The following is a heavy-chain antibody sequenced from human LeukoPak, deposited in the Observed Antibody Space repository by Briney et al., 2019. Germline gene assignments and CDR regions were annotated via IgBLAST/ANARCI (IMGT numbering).Heavy chain of an antibody. CDR2: INGDGSST. D-gene: IGHD3-10*02. CDR3: AELGITMIGGV. CDR1: GFTFSSYY. J-gene: IGHJ6*04. V-gene: IGHV3-74*01. Sequence: GRSLRLSCAASGFTFSSYYMHWVRQAPGKGLLWVSRINGDGSSTKYADSVKGRFTISRDNAKNTLYLQMNSLRAEDTAVYYCAELGITMIGGVWGRGTTVTISS.